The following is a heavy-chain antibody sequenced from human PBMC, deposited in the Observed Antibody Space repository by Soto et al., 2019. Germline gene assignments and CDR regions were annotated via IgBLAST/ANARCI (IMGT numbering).Heavy chain of an antibody. CDR3: ARDGTLQTTVLQLAGPYGMDV. CDR2: INPNSGGT. Sequence: ASVKVSCKASGYTFTGYYMHWVRQAPGQGLEWMGWINPNSGGTNYAQKFQGWVTMTRDTSISTAYMELSRLRSDDTAVYYCARDGTLQTTVLQLAGPYGMDVWDQGTTVTVSS. CDR1: GYTFTGYY. J-gene: IGHJ6*02. D-gene: IGHD4-17*01. V-gene: IGHV1-2*04.